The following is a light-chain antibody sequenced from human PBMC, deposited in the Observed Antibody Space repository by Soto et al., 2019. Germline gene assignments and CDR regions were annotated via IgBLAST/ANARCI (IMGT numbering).Light chain of an antibody. CDR2: GAS. Sequence: DIQMTQSPSSLSVSVGDRVTITCRASQTISASLNWFQQKAGKSPQLLIHGASNLQTGVPSRFSGSGSGTDFTLTITDLQTADSATYFCQQGFSPVLTFGGGTKVDI. J-gene: IGKJ4*01. V-gene: IGKV1-39*01. CDR1: QTISAS. CDR3: QQGFSPVLT.